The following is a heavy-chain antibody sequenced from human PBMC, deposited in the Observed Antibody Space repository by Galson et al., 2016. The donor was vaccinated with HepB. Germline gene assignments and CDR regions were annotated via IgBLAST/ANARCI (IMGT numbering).Heavy chain of an antibody. D-gene: IGHD6-13*01. J-gene: IGHJ6*02. CDR1: GYTFRNYV. V-gene: IGHV1-69*13. CDR2: IIPMFGTP. CDR3: ARSAPSGLNHHYYYGMDV. Sequence: SVKVSCKAPGYTFRNYVISWVRQAPGQGLEWMGGIIPMFGTPYYAHNFRGRVTINADESTSTGYMALSSLRSEDTAVYYCARSAPSGLNHHYYYGMDVWGQGTTVTVSS.